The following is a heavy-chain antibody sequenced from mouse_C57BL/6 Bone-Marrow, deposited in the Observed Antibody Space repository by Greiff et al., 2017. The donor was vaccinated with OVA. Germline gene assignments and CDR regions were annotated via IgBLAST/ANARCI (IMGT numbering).Heavy chain of an antibody. CDR2: INPSSGYT. Sequence: VKLMESGAELARPGASVKMSCKASGYTFTSYTMHWVKQRPGQGLEWIGYINPSSGYTKYNQKFKDKATLTADKSSSTAYMQLSSLTSEDSAVYYCASIYYDYVSYFDYWGQGTTLTVSS. J-gene: IGHJ2*01. CDR3: ASIYYDYVSYFDY. CDR1: GYTFTSYT. D-gene: IGHD2-4*01. V-gene: IGHV1-4*01.